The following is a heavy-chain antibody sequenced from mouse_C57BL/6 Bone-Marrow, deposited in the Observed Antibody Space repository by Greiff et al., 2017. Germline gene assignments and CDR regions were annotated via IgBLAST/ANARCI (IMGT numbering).Heavy chain of an antibody. V-gene: IGHV5-17*01. CDR2: ISSGSSTI. J-gene: IGHJ2*01. CDR3: ARYGNYDFDY. CDR1: GFTFSDYG. D-gene: IGHD2-1*01. Sequence: EVQLVESGGGLVKPGGSLKLSCAASGFTFSDYGMHWVRQAPEKGLEWVAYISSGSSTIYYADTVKGRFTISRDNAKNTRFLQRTSLRSEDTAMYYCARYGNYDFDYWGKGTTLTVSS.